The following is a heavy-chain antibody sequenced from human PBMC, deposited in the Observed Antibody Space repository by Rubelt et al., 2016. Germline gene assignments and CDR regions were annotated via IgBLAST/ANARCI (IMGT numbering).Heavy chain of an antibody. V-gene: IGHV3-7*01. CDR2: IKQDGSEQ. J-gene: IGHJ4*02. CDR3: AGDRGWLQHDY. Sequence: EVQLVESGGGLVQPGGSLRLSCAASGFTFSSHWMSWVRQAPGKGLEWVANIKQDGSEQYYVDSVKGRFNISRDNAKNSLYLQMNSLRAEDTAGYYFAGDRGWLQHDYWGQGTVVTVSS. D-gene: IGHD5-24*01. CDR1: GFTFSSHW.